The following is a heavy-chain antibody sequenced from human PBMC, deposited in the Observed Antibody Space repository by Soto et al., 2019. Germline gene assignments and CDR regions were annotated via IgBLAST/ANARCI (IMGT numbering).Heavy chain of an antibody. D-gene: IGHD3-22*01. V-gene: IGHV1-18*01. CDR2: ISAYNGNT. CDR1: GYTFASCG. CDR3: ARHRFNYYDDTAYYYFDY. J-gene: IGHJ4*02. Sequence: ASVKGSWKASGYTFASCGIRWVRQSPVQGLEWMGWISAYNGNTNYAQKLQGRFTMTTDTSRNTAYMELRSLRSDDTAVYYCARHRFNYYDDTAYYYFDYWGQGTLVTVSS.